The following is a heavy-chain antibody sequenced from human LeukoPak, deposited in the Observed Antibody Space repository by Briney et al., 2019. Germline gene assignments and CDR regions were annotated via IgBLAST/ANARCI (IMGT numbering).Heavy chain of an antibody. Sequence: GGSLRLSCAASGFTFTDYYMSWIRQAPGKGLEWVSSISSSSGYIYYADSVKGRFTISRDNAKNSLSLQMNSLRAEDTAVYYCAKGYTYYDFWSGYYRDYFDYWGQGTLVTVSS. V-gene: IGHV3-11*05. CDR2: ISSSSGYI. CDR3: AKGYTYYDFWSGYYRDYFDY. D-gene: IGHD3-3*01. CDR1: GFTFTDYY. J-gene: IGHJ4*02.